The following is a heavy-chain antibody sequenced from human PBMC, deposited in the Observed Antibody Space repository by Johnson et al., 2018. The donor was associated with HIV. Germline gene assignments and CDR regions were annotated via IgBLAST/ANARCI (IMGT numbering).Heavy chain of an antibody. Sequence: VQLVESGGGVVRPGESLRLSCAASGFTFDDYGMSWVRQVPGKGLEWVSGINWNVGTTGYADSVKGRFTISRENAKKFLYLQMNSLRAEDTALYYCARVTGGFYSSSFVNAFDIWGQGTMVTVSS. CDR2: INWNVGTT. V-gene: IGHV3-20*04. CDR3: ARVTGGFYSSSFVNAFDI. D-gene: IGHD6-6*01. CDR1: GFTFDDYG. J-gene: IGHJ3*02.